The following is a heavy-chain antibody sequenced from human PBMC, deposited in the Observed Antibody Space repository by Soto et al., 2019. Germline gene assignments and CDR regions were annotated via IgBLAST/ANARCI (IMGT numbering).Heavy chain of an antibody. CDR2: IIPIFGTA. CDR1: GGTFSIYA. J-gene: IGHJ6*02. V-gene: IGHV1-69*13. D-gene: IGHD3-10*01. Sequence: SVKVSCKASGGTFSIYAISWVRQAPGQGLEWMGGIIPIFGTANYAQKFQGRVTITADESTSTAYMELSSLRSEDTAVYYCARSMVRGVIRPDYYYYGMDVWGQGTTVTVSS. CDR3: ARSMVRGVIRPDYYYYGMDV.